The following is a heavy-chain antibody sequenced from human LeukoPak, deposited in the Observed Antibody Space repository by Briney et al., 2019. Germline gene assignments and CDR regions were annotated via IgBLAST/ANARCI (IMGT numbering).Heavy chain of an antibody. V-gene: IGHV4-34*01. CDR3: ARRGGYYYYYYYMDV. CDR2: INHSGST. Sequence: KPSETLSLTCAVYSGSFSNYYWSWIRQPPGKGLEWIGEINHSGSTNYNPSLKSRVTISVDTSKNQFSLKLSSVTAADTAVYYCARRGGYYYYYYYMDVWGKGTTVTISS. J-gene: IGHJ6*03. CDR1: SGSFSNYY. D-gene: IGHD5-18*01.